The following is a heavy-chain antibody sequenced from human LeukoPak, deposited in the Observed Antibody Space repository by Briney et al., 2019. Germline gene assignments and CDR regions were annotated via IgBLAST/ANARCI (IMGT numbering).Heavy chain of an antibody. V-gene: IGHV1-46*01. Sequence: ASVKVSCKASGYTFTSYYMHWVRQAPGQGLEWMGIISPSGGSTSYAQKFQGRVTMTRDTSTSTVYMELSSLRSEDTAVYYCARNTQNVDTAMVSYYFDYWGQGTLVTVSS. J-gene: IGHJ4*02. CDR3: ARNTQNVDTAMVSYYFDY. CDR2: ISPSGGST. D-gene: IGHD5-18*01. CDR1: GYTFTSYY.